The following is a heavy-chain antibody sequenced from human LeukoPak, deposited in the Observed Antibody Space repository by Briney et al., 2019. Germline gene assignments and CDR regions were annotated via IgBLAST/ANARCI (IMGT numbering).Heavy chain of an antibody. CDR1: GGSFSGYY. D-gene: IGHD3-3*01. CDR2: INHSGST. J-gene: IGHJ4*02. CDR3: ARDRGDFWSGPAYYFDY. V-gene: IGHV4-34*01. Sequence: PSETLSLTCAVYGGSFSGYYWSWIRQPPGKGLEWIGEINHSGSTNYNPSLKSRVTISVDTSKNQFSLKLSSVTAADTAVYYCARDRGDFWSGPAYYFDYWGQGTLVTVSS.